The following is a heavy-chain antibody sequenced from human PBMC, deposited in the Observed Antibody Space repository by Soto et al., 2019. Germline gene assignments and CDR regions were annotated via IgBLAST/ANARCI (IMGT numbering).Heavy chain of an antibody. Sequence: GKRLEYGTAISSNGGSRYYANSVKGRFTISRDNAKNTLYLQMGSLRAEDMVFFFCSRRNRHTRCWLGLGIPAELSSDL. CDR2: ISSNGGSR. J-gene: IGHJ2*01. D-gene: IGHD1-7*01. V-gene: IGHV3-64*01. CDR3: SRRNRHTRCWLGLGIPAELSSDL.